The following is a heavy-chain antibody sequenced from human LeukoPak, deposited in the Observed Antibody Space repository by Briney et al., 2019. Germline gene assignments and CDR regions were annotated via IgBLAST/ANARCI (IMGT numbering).Heavy chain of an antibody. CDR2: IKPSGGST. CDR1: GYTFTSYY. CDR3: AWGTMRSLDY. J-gene: IGHJ4*02. Sequence: ASVTVSCRASGYTFTSYYMHWVRQAPGQGLEWMGIIKPSGGSTSYAQKFQGRVTMTRDTSTSTVYMELSSLRSEDTAVYYCAWGTMRSLDYWGQGTLVTVSS. V-gene: IGHV1-46*01. D-gene: IGHD3-22*01.